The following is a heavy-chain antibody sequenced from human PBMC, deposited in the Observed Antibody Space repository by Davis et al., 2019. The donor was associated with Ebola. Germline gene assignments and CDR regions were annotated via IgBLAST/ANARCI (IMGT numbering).Heavy chain of an antibody. Sequence: GGSLRLSCSASGFTFSTYAMHWVRQAPGKGLKYVSGISSLGGSTDYVDSVKGRFTISRDNSKNTLYLQMNSLRAEDTAVYYCATTPQYSSGQNKPFDYWGQGTLVTVSS. CDR1: GFTFSTYA. J-gene: IGHJ4*02. CDR2: ISSLGGST. D-gene: IGHD6-19*01. CDR3: ATTPQYSSGQNKPFDY. V-gene: IGHV3-64*04.